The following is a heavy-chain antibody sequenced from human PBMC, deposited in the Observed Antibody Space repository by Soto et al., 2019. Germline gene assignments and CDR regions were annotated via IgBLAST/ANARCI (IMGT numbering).Heavy chain of an antibody. D-gene: IGHD2-15*01. V-gene: IGHV3-30*02. CDR3: AKDLSGARWYYDALDV. J-gene: IGHJ6*02. CDR1: GFTFSSYG. CDR2: TSYDGANK. Sequence: GGSLRLSCAASGFTFSSYGIHWVRQAPGKGLEWVAGTSYDGANKYYARSVQGRFTISRENSMKTLYLQMNSLRTEDTAVYYCAKDLSGARWYYDALDVWGQGTTVTVS.